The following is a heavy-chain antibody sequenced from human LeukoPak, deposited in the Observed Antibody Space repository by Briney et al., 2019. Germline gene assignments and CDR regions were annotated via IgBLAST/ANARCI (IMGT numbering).Heavy chain of an antibody. CDR1: AFTFIDYS. Sequence: AGGSLRLSCAASAFTFIDYSMNWVRQAPGKGLEWISYISGRSSTIYYADSVRGRFTISRDNAKNSMYLQMNSLRAEDTAVYYCARDRLTSGSYFFDYWGQGTLVTVSS. D-gene: IGHD1-26*01. J-gene: IGHJ4*02. CDR2: ISGRSSTI. CDR3: ARDRLTSGSYFFDY. V-gene: IGHV3-48*01.